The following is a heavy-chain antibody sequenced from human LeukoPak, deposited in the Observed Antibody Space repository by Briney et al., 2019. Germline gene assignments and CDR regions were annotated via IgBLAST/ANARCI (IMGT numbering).Heavy chain of an antibody. J-gene: IGHJ6*03. D-gene: IGHD4-11*01. V-gene: IGHV3-7*01. CDR2: IKQDGSEK. Sequence: GGSLRLSCAASGFTFSRYGMNWVRRAPGKGLEWVANIKQDGSEKYYVDSVKGRFTISRDNAKNSLYLQMNSLRAEDTAVYYCARVGVATTVHYYYYMDVWGKGTTVTVSS. CDR3: ARVGVATTVHYYYYMDV. CDR1: GFTFSRYG.